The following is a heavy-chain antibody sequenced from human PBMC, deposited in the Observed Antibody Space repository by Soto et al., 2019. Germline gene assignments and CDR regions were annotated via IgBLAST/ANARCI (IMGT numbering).Heavy chain of an antibody. D-gene: IGHD2-15*01. V-gene: IGHV3-30*03. J-gene: IGHJ6*02. Sequence: QVQLVESGGGVVQPGRSLRLSCAASGFIFSNYGMNWVRQAPGKGLEWVTFISHDGSSKFYADSVKGRFTISRDNSKNTRHLQLNSLRVEDTAVYYCATQARGGYFEERVGTYYYGLDVWGQVTTVIVSS. CDR2: ISHDGSSK. CDR1: GFIFSNYG. CDR3: ATQARGGYFEERVGTYYYGLDV.